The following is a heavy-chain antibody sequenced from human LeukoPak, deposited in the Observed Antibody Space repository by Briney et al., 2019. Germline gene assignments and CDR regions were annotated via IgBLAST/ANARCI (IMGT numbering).Heavy chain of an antibody. V-gene: IGHV1-46*01. CDR1: GYTFTGYY. D-gene: IGHD2-21*01. J-gene: IGHJ4*01. Sequence: GASVKVSCKASGYTFTGYYMHWVRQAPGQGLEWMGIINPSGGSTTYAQKIQGRVTMTRDTPTSTFYMELSSLRSEDTAVYYCARGGHIENWWGSFDYWGXXTLVTVSS. CDR3: ARGGHIENWWGSFDY. CDR2: INPSGGST.